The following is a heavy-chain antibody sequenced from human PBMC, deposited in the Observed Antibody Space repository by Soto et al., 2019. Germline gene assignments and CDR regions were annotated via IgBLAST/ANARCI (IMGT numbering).Heavy chain of an antibody. CDR3: ARHRGFLGYCSGGSCPTRAFDI. J-gene: IGHJ3*02. Sequence: ASVKVSCKASGYTFTGYYMHWVRQAPGQGLEWMGWINPNSGGTNYAQKFQGRVTMTRDTSISTAYMELSRLRSDDTAVYYCARHRGFLGYCSGGSCPTRAFDIWGQGTMVTVSS. CDR1: GYTFTGYY. D-gene: IGHD2-15*01. CDR2: INPNSGGT. V-gene: IGHV1-2*02.